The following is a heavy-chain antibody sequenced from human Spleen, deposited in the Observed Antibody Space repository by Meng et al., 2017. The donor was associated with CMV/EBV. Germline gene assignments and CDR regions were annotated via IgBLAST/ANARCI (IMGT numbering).Heavy chain of an antibody. D-gene: IGHD5-18*01. CDR2: ISYDGSNK. CDR3: ARAEKSSYGYYYYGMDV. J-gene: IGHJ6*02. Sequence: GESLKISCAASGFTFSSYAMHWVRQAPGKGLEWVAVISYDGSNKYYADSVKGRFTISRDNSKNTLYLQMNSLRAEDTAVYYCARAEKSSYGYYYYGMDVWGQGTTVTVSS. V-gene: IGHV3-30*14. CDR1: GFTFSSYA.